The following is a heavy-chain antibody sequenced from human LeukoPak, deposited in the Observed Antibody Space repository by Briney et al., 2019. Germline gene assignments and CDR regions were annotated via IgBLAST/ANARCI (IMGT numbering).Heavy chain of an antibody. Sequence: SETLSLTCTVSGGSISNYYWGWIRQPPGKGLEWIGSIYYSGSTYYNPSLKSRVTISVDTSKNQFFLKLSSVTAADTAVYYCARLPYSSGWFDAFDIWGQGTMVTVSS. J-gene: IGHJ3*02. CDR3: ARLPYSSGWFDAFDI. V-gene: IGHV4-39*01. D-gene: IGHD6-19*01. CDR2: IYYSGST. CDR1: GGSISNYY.